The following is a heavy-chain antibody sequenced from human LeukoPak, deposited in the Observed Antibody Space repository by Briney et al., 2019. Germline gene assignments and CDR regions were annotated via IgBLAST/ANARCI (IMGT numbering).Heavy chain of an antibody. Sequence: PGGSLRLSCAASRSTFSSYNMNWVRQVPGKGLEWVSLITSTTSSIYYADSVKGRFTMSRDNAKNSVYLQMNSLRAEDTAVYYCARVLREFGEPNWFDPWGQGTLVTVSS. CDR2: ITSTTSSI. CDR1: RSTFSSYN. D-gene: IGHD3-10*01. CDR3: ARVLREFGEPNWFDP. V-gene: IGHV3-21*01. J-gene: IGHJ5*02.